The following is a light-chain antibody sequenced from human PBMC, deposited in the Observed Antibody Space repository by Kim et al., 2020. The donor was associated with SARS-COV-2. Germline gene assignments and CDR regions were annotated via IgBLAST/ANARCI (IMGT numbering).Light chain of an antibody. CDR2: EDN. V-gene: IGLV6-57*03. J-gene: IGLJ3*02. Sequence: NFMLTQPHSVSESPGKTVTFSCTRSSGSIASNYVQWYQQRPGSAPTTVIYEDNQRPSGVPDRFSGSIDSSSNSASLTISGLKTEDEADYYCQSYDSSSWVFGGGTKVTVL. CDR3: QSYDSSSWV. CDR1: SGSIASNY.